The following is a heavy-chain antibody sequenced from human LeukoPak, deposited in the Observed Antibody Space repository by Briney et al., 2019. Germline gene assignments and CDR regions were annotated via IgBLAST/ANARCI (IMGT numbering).Heavy chain of an antibody. CDR1: GYTFTGYY. V-gene: IGHV1-2*02. Sequence: GASVKVSCKASGYTFTGYYMHWVRQAPGQGLEWMGWINPNSGGTNYAQKFQGRVTMTRDTSISTAYMELSRLRSDDTAVYYCARVRLSSSFPTDYWGQGALVTVSS. CDR2: INPNSGGT. J-gene: IGHJ4*02. CDR3: ARVRLSSSFPTDY. D-gene: IGHD6-6*01.